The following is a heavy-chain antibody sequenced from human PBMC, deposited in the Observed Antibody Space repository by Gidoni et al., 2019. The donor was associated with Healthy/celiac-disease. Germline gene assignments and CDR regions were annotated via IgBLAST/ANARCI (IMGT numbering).Heavy chain of an antibody. Sequence: EVQLVESGGGLVQPGRSLRLSCAASGFPFDDYAMHWVRQAPGKGLEWVSGISWNSGSIGYADSVKGRFTISRDNAKNSLYLQMNSLRAEDTALYYCAKGIESELPYYFDYWGQGTLVTVSS. CDR1: GFPFDDYA. CDR3: AKGIESELPYYFDY. CDR2: ISWNSGSI. V-gene: IGHV3-9*01. J-gene: IGHJ4*02. D-gene: IGHD1-26*01.